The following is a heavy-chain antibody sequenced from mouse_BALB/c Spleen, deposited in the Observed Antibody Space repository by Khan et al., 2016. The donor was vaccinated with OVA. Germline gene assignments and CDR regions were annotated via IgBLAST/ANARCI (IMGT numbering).Heavy chain of an antibody. J-gene: IGHJ3*01. CDR3: ARAGYGGFAY. CDR2: INPYNGVS. V-gene: IGHV1-18*01. D-gene: IGHD1-2*01. CDR1: DYSFTDYT. Sequence: EVQLQQSGPELVKPGDSMKISCKASDYSFTDYTMNWVKQSHGKNLEWIGLINPYNGVSNYNQKFKGKATLTVDKSSSTAYMELLSLTSEDSVVYYGARAGYGGFAYWGQGTLVTVSA.